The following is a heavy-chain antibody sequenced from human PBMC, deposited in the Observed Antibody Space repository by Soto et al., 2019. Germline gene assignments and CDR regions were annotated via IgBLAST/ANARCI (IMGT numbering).Heavy chain of an antibody. Sequence: PSQTLSLTCTISGDSVSSNSAAWNLIRQSPSRVLEWLGRTYYRSKWYNNYAVSVKSRITINPDTSKNQFSLQLNSVNPEDTAVYYCARGSSSSWGEPALDDWGQGTLVTVSS. D-gene: IGHD6-13*01. J-gene: IGHJ4*02. V-gene: IGHV6-1*01. CDR2: TYYRSKWYN. CDR3: ARGSSSSWGEPALDD. CDR1: GDSVSSNSAA.